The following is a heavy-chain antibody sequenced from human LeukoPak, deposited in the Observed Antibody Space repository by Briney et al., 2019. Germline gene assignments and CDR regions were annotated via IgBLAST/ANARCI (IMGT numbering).Heavy chain of an antibody. V-gene: IGHV1-2*02. D-gene: IGHD6-13*01. CDR2: INPNSGGT. CDR1: GYTFTGYY. CDR3: ARSNSRVGLQAAAGPFDY. Sequence: VSVNVPYKASGYTFTGYYMQWVRQAPGQGLEWMVWINPNSGGTNYAQKFQRRVTMTRDTSISTAYMELSRLRSDDTAVYYCARSNSRVGLQAAAGPFDYWGQGTLVSVSS. J-gene: IGHJ4*02.